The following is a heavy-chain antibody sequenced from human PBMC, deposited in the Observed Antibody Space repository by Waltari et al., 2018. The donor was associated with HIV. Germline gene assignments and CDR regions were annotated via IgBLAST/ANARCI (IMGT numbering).Heavy chain of an antibody. J-gene: IGHJ1*01. V-gene: IGHV3-74*01. CDR3: AKGGTSGYTFGFGR. CDR1: GCPFSRYC. D-gene: IGHD5-18*01. Sequence: EVQLVAFGGGLVQPGGSLRLSCTAYGCPFSRYCTPWVPSPPGKGLVWVSRINSDGSITSHADSVKGRFTISRDNARNTLYLQMNSLGAEDTAMYYCAKGGTSGYTFGFGRWGQGTLVTVSS. CDR2: INSDGSIT.